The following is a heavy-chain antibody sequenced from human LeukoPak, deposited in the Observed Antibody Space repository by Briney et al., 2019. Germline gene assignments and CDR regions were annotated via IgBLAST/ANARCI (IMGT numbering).Heavy chain of an antibody. V-gene: IGHV4-59*10. CDR2: IYTSGST. CDR1: GGSFSGYY. CDR3: ATRDEWELLDY. Sequence: SETLSLTCAVYGGSFSGYYWSWIRQPPGKGLEWIGRIYTSGSTNYNPSLKSRVTISVDTSKNQFSLKLSSVTAADTAVYYCATRDEWELLDYWGQGTLVTVSS. J-gene: IGHJ4*02. D-gene: IGHD1-26*01.